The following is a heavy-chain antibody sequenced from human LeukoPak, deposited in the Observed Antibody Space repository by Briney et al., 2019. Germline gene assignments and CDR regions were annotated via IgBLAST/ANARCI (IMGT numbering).Heavy chain of an antibody. V-gene: IGHV4-39*01. CDR2: IYYSGST. J-gene: IGHJ4*02. CDR3: ASLHDAGEMVDY. CDR1: GGSISSSSYY. D-gene: IGHD2-8*01. Sequence: PSETLSLTCTVSGGSISSSSYYWGWIRQPPGKGLEWIGSIYYSGSTYHNPSLKSRVTISVDTSKNQFSLKLSSVTAADTAVYYCASLHDAGEMVDYWGQGTLVTVSS.